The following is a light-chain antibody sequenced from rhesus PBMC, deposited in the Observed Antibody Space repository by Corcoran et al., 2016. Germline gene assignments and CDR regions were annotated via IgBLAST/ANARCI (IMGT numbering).Light chain of an antibody. CDR3: MRDTYLPST. Sequence: DVVMTQSPLALPSTPGQPAYIYCRSSQSPVHSNGNTYLSWFHQKQVQPPRLLIYKVSNRYSGVPERFSGRGAGTDFKLKFSRVDADDVGIYYCMRDTYLPSTFDQGTKVEIK. J-gene: IGKJ2*01. CDR2: KVS. CDR1: QSPVHSNGNTY. V-gene: IGKV2-65*01.